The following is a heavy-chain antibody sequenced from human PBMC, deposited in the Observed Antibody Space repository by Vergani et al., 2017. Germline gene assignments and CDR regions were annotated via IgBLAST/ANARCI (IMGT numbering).Heavy chain of an antibody. J-gene: IGHJ6*03. V-gene: IGHV1-2*02. CDR1: GYTFTGYY. CDR3: ARVRKQQLVQRNYYYYYMDV. CDR2: INPNSGGT. Sequence: QVQLVQSGAEVKKPGASVKVSCKAAGYTFTGYYMHWVRQAPGQGLEWMGWINPNSGGTNYAQKFQGRVTMTRDTSISTAYMELSRLRSDDTAVYYCARVRKQQLVQRNYYYYYMDVWGKGTTVTVSS. D-gene: IGHD6-13*01.